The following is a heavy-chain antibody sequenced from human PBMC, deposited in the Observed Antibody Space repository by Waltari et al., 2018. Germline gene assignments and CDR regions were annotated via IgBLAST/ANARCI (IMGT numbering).Heavy chain of an antibody. CDR3: ASSYSSSWWAVEIDY. CDR1: GFTFSSYS. J-gene: IGHJ4*02. D-gene: IGHD6-13*01. CDR2: ISSSSSTI. Sequence: EVQLVESGGGLVQPGGSLRLSCAASGFTFSSYSMNWVRQAPGKGLEWVSYISSSSSTIYYADSVKGRFTISRDNAKNSLYRQMNSLRAEDTAVYYCASSYSSSWWAVEIDYWGQGTLVTVSS. V-gene: IGHV3-48*01.